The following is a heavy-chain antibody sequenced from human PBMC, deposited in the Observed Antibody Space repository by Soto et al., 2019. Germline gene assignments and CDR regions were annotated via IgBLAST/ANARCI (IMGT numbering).Heavy chain of an antibody. Sequence: SETLSLTCTVSGGAISSGDYYWSWIRQPPGKGLEWIGYIYYSGSTYYNPSLKSRVTISVDTSKNQFSLNLSSVTAADTAMYYCDRDGAAKIYPGSNWFDPWRHGKLVTVS. CDR3: DRDGAAKIYPGSNWFDP. V-gene: IGHV4-30-4*01. CDR2: IYYSGST. CDR1: GGAISSGDYY. D-gene: IGHD2-15*01. J-gene: IGHJ5*02.